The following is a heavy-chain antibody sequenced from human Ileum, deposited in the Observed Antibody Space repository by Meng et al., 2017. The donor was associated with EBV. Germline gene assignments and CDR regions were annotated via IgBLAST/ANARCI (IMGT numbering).Heavy chain of an antibody. J-gene: IGHJ5*02. D-gene: IGHD3-22*01. CDR1: GGFFSGYY. Sequence: EQLQQWGAGLLKPSETLSLTCAGYGGFFSGYYWSWIRQSPGKGLEWIGEINHSGSTNYNPSLKSRVTISVDTSKNQFSLKLTSVTAADTAVYYCAREARSSGYHPGIGPWGQGTLVTVSS. CDR2: INHSGST. CDR3: AREARSSGYHPGIGP. V-gene: IGHV4-34*02.